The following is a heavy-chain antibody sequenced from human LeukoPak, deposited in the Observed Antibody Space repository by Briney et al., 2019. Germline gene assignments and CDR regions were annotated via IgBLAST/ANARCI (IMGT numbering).Heavy chain of an antibody. Sequence: GVSLRLSCAASGFTFSSYAMSWVRQAPGKGLEWVSSISGGHGGTYYADSVKGRFTISRDNSKNTLYLQMNSLRAEDTAVYYCAKQIVVVTVWFDPWGQGTLVTVSS. CDR3: AKQIVVVTVWFDP. J-gene: IGHJ5*02. CDR2: ISGGHGGT. V-gene: IGHV3-23*01. CDR1: GFTFSSYA. D-gene: IGHD3-22*01.